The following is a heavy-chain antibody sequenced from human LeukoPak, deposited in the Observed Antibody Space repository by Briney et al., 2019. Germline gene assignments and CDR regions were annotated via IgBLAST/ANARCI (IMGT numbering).Heavy chain of an antibody. CDR2: ISYDGSNK. J-gene: IGHJ4*02. CDR3: ARDSSSWSLPDY. Sequence: GGSVRLSCAASGFTFSSYDMHWVRQAPGKGLEWVAVISYDGSNKYYADSVKGRFTISRDNSKNTLYLQRNSLRAEDTAVYYCARDSSSWSLPDYWGQGTLVTVSS. V-gene: IGHV3-30*04. CDR1: GFTFSSYD. D-gene: IGHD6-13*01.